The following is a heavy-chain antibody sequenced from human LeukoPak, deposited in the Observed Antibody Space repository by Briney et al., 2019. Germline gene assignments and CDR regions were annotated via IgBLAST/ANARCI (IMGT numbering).Heavy chain of an antibody. CDR3: ARDPPRRYDY. V-gene: IGHV3-48*01. D-gene: IGHD1-14*01. CDR1: GFTFSSYG. CDR2: ISSSSDAI. Sequence: GRSLRLSCAASGFTFSSYGMHWVRQAPGKGLEWVSYISSSSDAIYYADSVKGRFTISRDNAKNSLYLQMNSLRAEDTAVYYCARDPPRRYDYWGQGTLVTVSS. J-gene: IGHJ4*02.